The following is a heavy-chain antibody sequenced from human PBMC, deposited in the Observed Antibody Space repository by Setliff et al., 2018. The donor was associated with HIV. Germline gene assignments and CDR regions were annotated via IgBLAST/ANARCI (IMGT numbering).Heavy chain of an antibody. D-gene: IGHD5-18*01. CDR1: RFDFNNYW. V-gene: IGHV3-7*03. Sequence: LRLSCAASRFDFNNYWMCWVRQAPGKGLEWVANIGQDGSEKNYVDSVKGRFTISRDNAKNSLYLQMTSLRAEDTAVYYCARDDSNGNTDAFDIWGQGTTVTVSS. CDR2: IGQDGSEK. CDR3: ARDDSNGNTDAFDI. J-gene: IGHJ3*02.